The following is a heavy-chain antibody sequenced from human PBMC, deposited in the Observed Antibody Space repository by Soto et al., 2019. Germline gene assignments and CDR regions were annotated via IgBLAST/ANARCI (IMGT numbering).Heavy chain of an antibody. D-gene: IGHD3-22*01. V-gene: IGHV1-69*06. CDR1: GYTFTSYY. CDR3: ARDRTDSGYYTNWLDP. Sequence: ASVKVSCKASGYTFTSYYMHWVRQAPVQGLEWVGRIIPIFGTTNYAQNLQGRVTISADKSTLTSYMELHSLTSDDTALYYCARDRTDSGYYTNWLDPWGQGTQVTVSS. CDR2: IIPIFGTT. J-gene: IGHJ5*02.